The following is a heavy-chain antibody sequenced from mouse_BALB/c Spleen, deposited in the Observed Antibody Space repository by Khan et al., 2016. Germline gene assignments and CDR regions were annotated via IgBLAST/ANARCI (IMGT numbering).Heavy chain of an antibody. J-gene: IGHJ2*01. CDR1: GYTFTSYW. CDR2: IYPGDGDT. V-gene: IGHV1-87*01. CDR3: ARGIPPDN. Sequence: QVQLQQSGAELARPGASVKLSCKASGYTFTSYWMQWVKQRPGQGLEWIGAIYPGDGDTRYTQKFKDKATLTADKSSSTAYMQLSSLASEDSAGYYCARGIPPDNWGQGTTLTGSS.